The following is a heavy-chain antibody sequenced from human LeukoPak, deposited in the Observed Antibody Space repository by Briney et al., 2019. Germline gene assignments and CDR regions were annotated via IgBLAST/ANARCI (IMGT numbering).Heavy chain of an antibody. Sequence: PSETLSLTCTVSGGSISSGSYYWGWIRQPPGKGLEWIGSIYHGGNTYYNPSLKSRVTISVDTSKNQFSLKLSSVTAADTAVYYCAGSASGHPNAFDIWGQGTMVTVSS. CDR1: GGSISSGSYY. J-gene: IGHJ3*02. V-gene: IGHV4-39*07. D-gene: IGHD2-15*01. CDR2: IYHGGNT. CDR3: AGSASGHPNAFDI.